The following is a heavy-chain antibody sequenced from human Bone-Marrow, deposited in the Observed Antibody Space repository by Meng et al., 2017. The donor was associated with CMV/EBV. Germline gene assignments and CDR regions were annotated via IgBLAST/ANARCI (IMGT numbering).Heavy chain of an antibody. Sequence: GESLKISCAASGFTFSNAWMSWVRQAPGKGLEWVAVISYDGSNKYYADSVKGRFTISRDNSKNTLYLQMNSLRAEDTAVYYCARDEGGYFSYHYGMDVWGQGTTVTVSS. D-gene: IGHD2-15*01. V-gene: IGHV3-30-3*01. CDR1: GFTFSNAW. CDR2: ISYDGSNK. CDR3: ARDEGGYFSYHYGMDV. J-gene: IGHJ6*02.